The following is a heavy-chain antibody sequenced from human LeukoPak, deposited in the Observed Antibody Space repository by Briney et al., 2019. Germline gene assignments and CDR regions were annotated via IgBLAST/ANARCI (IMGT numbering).Heavy chain of an antibody. CDR2: INSDGSST. CDR1: GFTFSSYW. Sequence: GGSLRLSCAASGFTFSSYWMHWVRQAPGKGLVWVSRINSDGSSTSYADSVKGRFTISRDNAKNTLYVQMNSLRAEDTAVYYCAKGLGGSCHSGLDHWGQGTLVTVSS. V-gene: IGHV3-74*01. D-gene: IGHD2-15*01. J-gene: IGHJ4*02. CDR3: AKGLGGSCHSGLDH.